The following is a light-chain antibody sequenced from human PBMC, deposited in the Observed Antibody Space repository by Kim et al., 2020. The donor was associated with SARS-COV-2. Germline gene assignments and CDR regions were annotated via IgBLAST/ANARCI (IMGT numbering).Light chain of an antibody. Sequence: RVPISCSGSTSNIGVQYVYWYPNLPGTATKLLIYWNKQRPSGVPDRFSGSRSDTSASLAISGLRSEDEGDYYCSAWDNSLSAVLFGGGTQLTVL. CDR3: SAWDNSLSAVL. CDR1: TSNIGVQY. CDR2: WNK. J-gene: IGLJ2*01. V-gene: IGLV1-47*01.